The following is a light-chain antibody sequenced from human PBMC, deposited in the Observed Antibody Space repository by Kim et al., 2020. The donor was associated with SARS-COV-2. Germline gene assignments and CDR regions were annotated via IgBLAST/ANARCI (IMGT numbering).Light chain of an antibody. CDR2: AAS. J-gene: IGKJ4*01. Sequence: IQLTQSPSSLSASVGDRVTITCRASQGISSYLAWYQQKPGKAPKLLIYAASTLQSGVPSRFSGSGSVTDFTLTISSLQPEDFATYYCQQLNSYPRLTFGGGTKVDIK. CDR3: QQLNSYPRLT. V-gene: IGKV1-9*01. CDR1: QGISSY.